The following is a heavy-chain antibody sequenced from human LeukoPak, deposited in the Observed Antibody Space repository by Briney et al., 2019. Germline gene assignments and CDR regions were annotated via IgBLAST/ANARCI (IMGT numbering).Heavy chain of an antibody. D-gene: IGHD3-10*01. CDR1: GGTFSSYA. CDR3: ARGGSGSSSLSYPGTLYY. J-gene: IGHJ4*02. Sequence: GASVKVSCKASGGTFSSYAISWVRQAPGQGLEWMGGIIPIFGTANYAQKFQGRVTITAAESTSTAYMELSSLRSEDTAVYYCARGGSGSSSLSYPGTLYYWGQGTLVTVSS. V-gene: IGHV1-69*01. CDR2: IIPIFGTA.